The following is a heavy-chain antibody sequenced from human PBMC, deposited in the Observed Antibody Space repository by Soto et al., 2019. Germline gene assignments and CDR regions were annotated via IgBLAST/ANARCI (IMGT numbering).Heavy chain of an antibody. D-gene: IGHD3-22*01. J-gene: IGHJ4*02. V-gene: IGHV3-53*01. CDR1: GFTVSNKY. CDR3: AGGRGYYDTHGYSGYYFDS. CDR2: IYSGNTT. Sequence: EVQLVESGGGLVQPGGSLRLSCAASGFTVSNKYMSWVRQAPGKGQECVSFIYSGNTTYYADSVKGRFTISRDNSKNTLYLQMDSLRAEDTAVYYCAGGRGYYDTHGYSGYYFDSWGQGTLVTVTS.